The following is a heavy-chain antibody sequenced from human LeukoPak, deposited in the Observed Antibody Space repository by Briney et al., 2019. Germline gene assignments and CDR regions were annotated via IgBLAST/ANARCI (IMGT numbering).Heavy chain of an antibody. CDR3: AVVIAVGLTDY. Sequence: GGSLRLSCAASGFTFSSYSMHWVRQAPGKGLEWVSSISSSGSCIYYADSVKGRFTISRDNAKNSLYLQMNSLRAEDTAVYYCAVVIAVGLTDYWGQGTLVTVSS. V-gene: IGHV3-21*01. J-gene: IGHJ4*02. CDR1: GFTFSSYS. D-gene: IGHD6-19*01. CDR2: ISSSGSCI.